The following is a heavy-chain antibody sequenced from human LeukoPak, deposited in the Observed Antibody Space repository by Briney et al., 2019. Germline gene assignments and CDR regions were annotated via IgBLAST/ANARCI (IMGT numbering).Heavy chain of an antibody. D-gene: IGHD2-15*01. J-gene: IGHJ4*02. Sequence: GGSLRLSCAASGLTFGSYWMSWVRQAPGKVLEWVANIHPDGGVKNYVDSVKGRFTISRDNAANSLYLQVHSLRAEDTAVYYCASTFPYCSGGTCALGGQGTLVTVSS. CDR3: ASTFPYCSGGTCAL. CDR2: IHPDGGVK. CDR1: GLTFGSYW. V-gene: IGHV3-7*01.